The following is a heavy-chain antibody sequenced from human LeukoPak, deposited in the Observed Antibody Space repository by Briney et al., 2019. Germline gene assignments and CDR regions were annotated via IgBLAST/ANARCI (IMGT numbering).Heavy chain of an antibody. J-gene: IGHJ6*02. CDR1: GFTVSSNY. CDR3: ARDSPYSSGWYPPYYYYGMDV. CDR2: IYSGGST. Sequence: PGGSLRLSCAASGFTVSSNYMSWVRQAPGKGLEWVSVIYSGGSTYYADSVKGRFTISRDNSKNTLYLQMNSLRAEDTAVYYCARDSPYSSGWYPPYYYYGMDVWGQGTTVTVSS. V-gene: IGHV3-53*01. D-gene: IGHD6-19*01.